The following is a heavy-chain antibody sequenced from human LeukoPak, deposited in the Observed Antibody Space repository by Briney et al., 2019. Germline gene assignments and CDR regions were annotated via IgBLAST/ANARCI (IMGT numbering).Heavy chain of an antibody. CDR2: MNPNSGNT. CDR3: ARDSLRSYYDSSGYYSLFDY. V-gene: IGHV1-8*01. Sequence: GASVKVSCKASGYTFTSYDINWVRQATGQGLEWMGWMNPNSGNTGYAQKFQGRVTMTRNTSISTAYMELSSLRSEDTAVYYCARDSLRSYYDSSGYYSLFDYWGQGTLVTVSS. J-gene: IGHJ4*02. CDR1: GYTFTSYD. D-gene: IGHD3-22*01.